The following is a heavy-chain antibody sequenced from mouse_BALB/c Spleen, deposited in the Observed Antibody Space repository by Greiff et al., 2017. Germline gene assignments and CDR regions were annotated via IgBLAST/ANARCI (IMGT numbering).Heavy chain of an antibody. Sequence: DLVKPGASVKLSCKASGYTFTSYWINWIKQRPGQGLEWIGRIAPGSGSTYYNEMFKGKATLTVDTSSSTAYIQLSSLSSEDSAVYFCARGGVAWFAYWGQGTLVTVSA. CDR3: ARGGVAWFAY. V-gene: IGHV1S41*01. CDR1: GYTFTSYW. CDR2: IAPGSGST. J-gene: IGHJ3*01.